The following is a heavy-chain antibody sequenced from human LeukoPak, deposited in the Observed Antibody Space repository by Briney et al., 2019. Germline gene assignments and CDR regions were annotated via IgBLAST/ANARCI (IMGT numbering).Heavy chain of an antibody. V-gene: IGHV1-2*02. J-gene: IGHJ6*03. D-gene: IGHD6-19*01. CDR3: AREAGTGRLTYYYYYMDV. CDR2: INPNSGGT. Sequence: ASVKVSCKASRYTFTGYYMHWVRQAPGQGLEWMGWINPNSGGTNYAQKFQGRVTMTRDTSISTAYMELSRLRSDDTAVYYCAREAGTGRLTYYYYYMDVWGKGTTVTVSS. CDR1: RYTFTGYY.